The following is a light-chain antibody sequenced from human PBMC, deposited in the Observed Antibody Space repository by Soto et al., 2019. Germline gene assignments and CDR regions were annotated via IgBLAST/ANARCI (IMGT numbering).Light chain of an antibody. CDR1: QSVSSN. V-gene: IGKV3-15*01. CDR3: QQYKNWPRT. Sequence: EVVMTQSPDSLSVSPGERATLSCRASQSVSSNLAWYQQKLGQAPRLLIYGASTRATGISARFSGSGSGTEFTLTISSLQSEDFAIYYCQQYKNWPRTFXQGTKADIK. J-gene: IGKJ1*01. CDR2: GAS.